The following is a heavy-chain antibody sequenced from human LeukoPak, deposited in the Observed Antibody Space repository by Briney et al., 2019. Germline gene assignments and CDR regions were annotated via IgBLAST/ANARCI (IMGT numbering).Heavy chain of an antibody. D-gene: IGHD6-13*01. CDR3: ATHSGTDYYYGMDV. V-gene: IGHV3-66*01. CDR2: IYSGGST. Sequence: GGSLRLSCTASGFNVGSNFMSWVRQAPGKGLEWVSVIYSGGSTYYADSVKGRFTISRDNSKNTLYLQVNSLRAEDTAVYYCATHSGTDYYYGMDVWGQGTTVTVSS. CDR1: GFNVGSNF. J-gene: IGHJ6*02.